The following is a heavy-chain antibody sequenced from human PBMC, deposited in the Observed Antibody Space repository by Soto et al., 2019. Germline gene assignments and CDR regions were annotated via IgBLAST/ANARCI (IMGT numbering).Heavy chain of an antibody. Sequence: SGAKLRYATQSLALTCTFWGLSLHSRGMCVSWIRQPPGKALEWLARIDGTDEKFYSESLKTRLTIPKDNSNNQVVLTMTNMDPVDTATYYCVRPRDDCHHNGGPVLLAWGKGTLVPVSS. CDR2: IDGTDEK. J-gene: IGHJ1*01. D-gene: IGHD2-21*02. CDR1: GLSLHSRGMC. CDR3: VRPRDDCHHNGGPVLLA. V-gene: IGHV2-70*16.